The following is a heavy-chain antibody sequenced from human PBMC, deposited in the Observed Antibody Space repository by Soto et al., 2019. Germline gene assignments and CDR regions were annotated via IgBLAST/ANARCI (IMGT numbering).Heavy chain of an antibody. CDR3: ARQDFWSGYTFDY. V-gene: IGHV4-59*08. D-gene: IGHD3-3*01. J-gene: IGHJ4*02. CDR2: IYYSGST. CDR1: GGSISSYY. Sequence: PSETLSLTCTVSGGSISSYYWSWIRQPPGKGLEWIGYIYYSGSTNYNPSLKSRVTISVDTSKNQFSLELSSVTAADTAVYYCARQDFWSGYTFDYWGQGTLVTVSS.